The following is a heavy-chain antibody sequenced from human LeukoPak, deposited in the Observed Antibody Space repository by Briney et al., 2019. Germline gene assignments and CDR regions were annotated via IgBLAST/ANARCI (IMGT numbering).Heavy chain of an antibody. J-gene: IGHJ5*02. CDR1: GGSISPYY. CDR3: ARDGSPNCSGGSCHNWFDP. D-gene: IGHD2-15*01. CDR2: IYYSGNT. V-gene: IGHV4-59*12. Sequence: KTSETLSLTCTVSGGSISPYYWIWIRQPPGKGLEWIGYIYYSGNTRYNPSLKSRVTMSVDTSQNHFFLNLTSVTAADTAVYYCARDGSPNCSGGSCHNWFDPWGQGNLVTVSS.